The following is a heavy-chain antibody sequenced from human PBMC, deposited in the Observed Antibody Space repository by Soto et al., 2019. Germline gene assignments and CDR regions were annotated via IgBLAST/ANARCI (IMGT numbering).Heavy chain of an antibody. CDR3: ARVGYYYGSGYNAFGN. D-gene: IGHD3-22*01. Sequence: QVQLQESGPGLVKPSQTLSLTCTVSGGSISSGGYYWSWIGQHPGKGLEWIGYVYYSGSTYYNPSLKSRDTISVDTSENLFSLKLSSVTAADTAVYYCARVGYYYGSGYNAFGNWGQGTMVTVSS. V-gene: IGHV4-31*03. CDR1: GGSISSGGYY. J-gene: IGHJ3*02. CDR2: VYYSGST.